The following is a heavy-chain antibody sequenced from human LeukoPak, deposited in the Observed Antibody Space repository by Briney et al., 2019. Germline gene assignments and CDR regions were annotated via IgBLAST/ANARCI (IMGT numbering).Heavy chain of an antibody. CDR1: GYTFTSYA. CDR2: INAGNGNT. J-gene: IGHJ4*02. Sequence: GASVKVSFKASGYTFTSYAMHWVRQAPGQRLEWMGWINAGNGNTKYSQKFQGRVTITRDTSASTAYMELSSLRSEDTAVYYCARGWAAARRTDFDYWGQGTLVTVSS. CDR3: ARGWAAARRTDFDY. V-gene: IGHV1-3*01. D-gene: IGHD6-13*01.